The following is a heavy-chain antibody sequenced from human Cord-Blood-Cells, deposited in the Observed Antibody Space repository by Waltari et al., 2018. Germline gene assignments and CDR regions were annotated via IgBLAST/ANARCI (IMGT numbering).Heavy chain of an antibody. D-gene: IGHD5-18*01. CDR3: AADTAMVGYNNWFDP. V-gene: IGHV1-69*01. CDR2: IIPIFGTA. CDR1: GGTFSSYA. Sequence: QVQLVQSGAEVQKPGSSVKVSCKASGGTFSSYAISWLRQAPGQGLEWMGGIIPIFGTANYEQKFQGRVTITADESTSTAYMELSSLRSEDTAVYYCAADTAMVGYNNWFDPWGQGTLVTVSS. J-gene: IGHJ5*02.